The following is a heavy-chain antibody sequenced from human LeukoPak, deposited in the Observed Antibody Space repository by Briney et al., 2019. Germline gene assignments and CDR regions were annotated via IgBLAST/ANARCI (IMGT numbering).Heavy chain of an antibody. V-gene: IGHV1-18*01. Sequence: WASVKVSCKASGYTFTSYGISWVRQAPGQGLEWMGWISAYNGNTNYAQKLQGRVTMTTDTSTSTAYMELRSLRSDDTAVYYCARDRTIFGVGTMGYWGQGTLVTVSS. CDR2: ISAYNGNT. CDR3: ARDRTIFGVGTMGY. D-gene: IGHD3-3*01. CDR1: GYTFTSYG. J-gene: IGHJ4*02.